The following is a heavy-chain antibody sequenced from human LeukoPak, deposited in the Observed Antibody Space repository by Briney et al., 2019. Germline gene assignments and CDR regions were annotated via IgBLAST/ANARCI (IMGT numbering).Heavy chain of an antibody. CDR3: ARCVYSSSFPDY. D-gene: IGHD6-6*01. CDR1: GYTFTGYY. J-gene: IGHJ4*02. CDR2: INPNSGGT. V-gene: IGHV1-2*02. Sequence: SVKVSCKASGYTFTGYYMHWVRQAPGQGLEWMGWINPNSGGTNYAQKFQGRVTMTRDTSISTAYMELSRLRSDDTAVYYCARCVYSSSFPDYWGQGTLVTVSS.